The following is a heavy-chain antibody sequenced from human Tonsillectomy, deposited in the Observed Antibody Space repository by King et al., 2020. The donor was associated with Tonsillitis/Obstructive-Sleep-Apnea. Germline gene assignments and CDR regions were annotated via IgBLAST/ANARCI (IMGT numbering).Heavy chain of an antibody. CDR2: IYYSGST. CDR1: GGSISSSSYY. V-gene: IGHV4-39*01. J-gene: IGHJ4*02. Sequence: LQLQESGPGLVKPSDTLSLTCTVSGGSISSSSYYWGWIRQPPGKGLEWIGSIYYSGSTYYNPSLKSRVTISVDTSKNQFSLKLSSVTAADTAVYYCARRDAVVVITFDYWGQGTLVTVSS. D-gene: IGHD3-22*01. CDR3: ARRDAVVVITFDY.